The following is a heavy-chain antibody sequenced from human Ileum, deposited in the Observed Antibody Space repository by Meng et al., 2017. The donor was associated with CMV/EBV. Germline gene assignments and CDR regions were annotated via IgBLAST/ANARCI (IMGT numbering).Heavy chain of an antibody. D-gene: IGHD1-1*01. J-gene: IGHJ5*02. CDR3: VRSSTTGGFDA. CDR2: TYYRSNWSN. V-gene: IGHV6-1*01. Sequence: SQTLSLPCAISGDSVSSNRAAWNWIRQSASRGLEWLGRTYYRSNWSNDYAVSLKGRITINPDTARNQDSLQVTSLTPEDTAVYYCVRSSTTGGFDAWGQGTLVTVSS. CDR1: GDSVSSNRAA.